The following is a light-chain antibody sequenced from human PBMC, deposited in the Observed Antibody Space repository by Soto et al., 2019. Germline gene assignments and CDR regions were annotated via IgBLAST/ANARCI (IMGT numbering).Light chain of an antibody. CDR1: QSVINNF. Sequence: EIVLTQSPGTLSLSPGKRATLSCRASQSVINNFLAWYQQKLGQAPRLLIYDTSSRATGIPDRFRGSGSGTDFSLAISRLEPDDVAVYYCQQYGNSPFNFGPGNQADVK. CDR2: DTS. V-gene: IGKV3-20*01. CDR3: QQYGNSPFN. J-gene: IGKJ3*01.